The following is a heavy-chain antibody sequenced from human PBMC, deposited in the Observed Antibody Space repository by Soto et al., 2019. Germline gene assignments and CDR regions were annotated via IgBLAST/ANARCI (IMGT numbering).Heavy chain of an antibody. J-gene: IGHJ4*02. CDR1: GFTFSSYW. V-gene: IGHV3-7*01. D-gene: IGHD6-19*01. CDR2: IKQDGSEK. Sequence: GGSLRLSCAASGFTFSSYWMSWVRQAPGKGLEWVANIKQDGSEKYYVDSVKGRFTISRVNAKNSLYLQMNSLRAEDTAVYYCARVRDYSSGCPPSYYFDYWGQGTLVTVSS. CDR3: ARVRDYSSGCPPSYYFDY.